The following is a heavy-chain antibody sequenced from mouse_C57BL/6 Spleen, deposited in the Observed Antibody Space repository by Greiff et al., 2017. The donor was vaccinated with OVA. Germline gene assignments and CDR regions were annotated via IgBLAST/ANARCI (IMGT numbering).Heavy chain of an antibody. J-gene: IGHJ1*03. D-gene: IGHD2-3*01. CDR2: INPNNGGT. V-gene: IGHV1-18*01. Sequence: EVQLQQSGPELVKPGASVKIPCKASGYTFTDYNMDWVKQSHGKSLEWIGDINPNNGGTIYNQKFKGKATLTVDKSSSTAYMELRSLTSEDTAVYYCAREGVYDGYYALDFDVWGTGTTVTVSS. CDR1: GYTFTDYN. CDR3: AREGVYDGYYALDFDV.